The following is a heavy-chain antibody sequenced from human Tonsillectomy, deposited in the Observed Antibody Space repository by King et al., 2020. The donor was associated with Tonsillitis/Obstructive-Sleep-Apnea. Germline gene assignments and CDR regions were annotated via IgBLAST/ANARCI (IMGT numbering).Heavy chain of an antibody. CDR1: GYTFSSYG. CDR2: ISVYNGHT. CDR3: GRVGYPPRGWFDP. V-gene: IGHV1-18*01. D-gene: IGHD6-13*01. Sequence: QLVQSGAEVKKPGASLKVSCKASGYTFSSYGISWVRQAPGQGLEWMGWISVYNGHTNYGQKLQGRVTMTTETSTSTAYMELRSLRSDDTAVYYCGRVGYPPRGWFDPWGQGTLVTVSS. J-gene: IGHJ5*02.